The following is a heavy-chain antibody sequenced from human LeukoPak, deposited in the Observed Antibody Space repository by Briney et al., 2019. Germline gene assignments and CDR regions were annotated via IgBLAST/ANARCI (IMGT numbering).Heavy chain of an antibody. CDR2: IYYSGST. CDR1: GGSISSGGYY. Sequence: ALETLSLTCTVSGGSISSGGYYWSWIRQHPGKGLEWIGYIYYSGSTYYNPSLKSRVTISVDTSKNQFSLKLSSVTAADTAVYYCARVGRTVPAAIANLFDYWGQGTLVTVSS. CDR3: ARVGRTVPAAIANLFDY. D-gene: IGHD2-2*02. V-gene: IGHV4-31*03. J-gene: IGHJ4*02.